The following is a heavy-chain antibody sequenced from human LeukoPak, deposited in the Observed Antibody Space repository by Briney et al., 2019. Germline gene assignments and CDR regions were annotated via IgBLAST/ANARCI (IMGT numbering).Heavy chain of an antibody. Sequence: SETLSLTCTVSGGSISSYYWSWIRQPAGKGLEWIGRIYTSGSTNYNPSLKSRVTMSVDTSKNQFSLKLSSVTAADTAVYYCAREAYDFWSGYYYYYMDVWGKGTTVTVSS. CDR2: IYTSGST. CDR3: AREAYDFWSGYYYYYMDV. D-gene: IGHD3-3*01. J-gene: IGHJ6*03. CDR1: GGSISSYY. V-gene: IGHV4-4*07.